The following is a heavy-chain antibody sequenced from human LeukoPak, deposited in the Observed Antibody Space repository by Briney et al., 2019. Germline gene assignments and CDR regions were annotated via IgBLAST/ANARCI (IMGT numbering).Heavy chain of an antibody. CDR2: IDPSDSYT. J-gene: IGHJ3*02. V-gene: IGHV5-10-1*01. CDR1: GYSFTSYW. CDR3: ARRTAVGAFDI. Sequence: GESLKISFKGSGYSFTSYWISWVRQMPGNGLEWMGRIDPSDSYTNYSPSFQGHVTISADKSISTAYLQWSSLKASDTAIYYCARRTAVGAFDIWGQGTMVTVSS. D-gene: IGHD3-16*01.